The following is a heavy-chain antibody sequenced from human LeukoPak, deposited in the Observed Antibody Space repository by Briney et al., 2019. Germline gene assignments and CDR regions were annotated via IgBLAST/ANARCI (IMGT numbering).Heavy chain of an antibody. CDR1: VYTFTGYY. Sequence: ASVKVSCKASVYTFTGYYMHWVRQTPGQGLEWMGWINPNSSGTIYAQKFQGRVTMTRDTSISTAYMELRRLRSDDTAVYYCARERGYYFDYWGQGTLVTVSS. CDR3: ARERGYYFDY. D-gene: IGHD3-10*01. V-gene: IGHV1-2*02. J-gene: IGHJ4*02. CDR2: INPNSSGT.